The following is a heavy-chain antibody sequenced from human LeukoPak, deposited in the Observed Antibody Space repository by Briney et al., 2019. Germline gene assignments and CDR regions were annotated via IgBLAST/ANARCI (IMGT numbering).Heavy chain of an antibody. J-gene: IGHJ4*02. CDR3: ASSSWYGGFDY. CDR2: ISGSGGST. D-gene: IGHD6-13*01. Sequence: QSGGSLRLSCAASGFTFSSYAMSWVRQAPGKGLEWVSAISGSGGSTYYADSVKGRFTISRDNSKNTPYLQMNSLRAEDTAVYYCASSSWYGGFDYWGQGTLVTVSS. CDR1: GFTFSSYA. V-gene: IGHV3-23*01.